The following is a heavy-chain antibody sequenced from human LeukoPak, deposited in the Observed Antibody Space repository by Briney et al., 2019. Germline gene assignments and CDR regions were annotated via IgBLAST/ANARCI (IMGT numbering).Heavy chain of an antibody. CDR1: GFTFSSYW. V-gene: IGHV3-7*01. J-gene: IGHJ4*02. Sequence: GGSLRLSCAASGFTFSSYWMSWVRQAPGKGLEWVANIKQDGSEKYYVDSVKGRFTISRDNAKNSLYLQMNSLRAEDTAVYYCARALISGSYYLYYWGQGTLVTVSS. CDR3: ARALISGSYYLYY. D-gene: IGHD1-26*01. CDR2: IKQDGSEK.